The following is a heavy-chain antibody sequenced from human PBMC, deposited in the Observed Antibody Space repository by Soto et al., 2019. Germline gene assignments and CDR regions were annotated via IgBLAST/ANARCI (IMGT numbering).Heavy chain of an antibody. CDR3: AKGASGWSAGAFDAFDM. CDR1: RFTFSRYG. V-gene: IGHV3-30*18. Sequence: QVQLVESGGGVVQPGRSLRLSCAASRFTFSRYGMHWVRQAPGKGLEWVAAISYDGSNKYYIDSVKGRFTISRDNSQSTLYPQMNSLRVEDTAVYYCAKGASGWSAGAFDAFDMWGQGTMLTVSS. CDR2: ISYDGSNK. J-gene: IGHJ3*02. D-gene: IGHD6-19*01.